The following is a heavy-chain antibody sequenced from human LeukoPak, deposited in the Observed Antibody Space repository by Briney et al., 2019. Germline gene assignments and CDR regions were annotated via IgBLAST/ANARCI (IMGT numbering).Heavy chain of an antibody. Sequence: GGSLRLSCAASGFTFSTYDMHWVRQAPGKGLEWVAAISYDGRYDFYADSVKGRFTISRDNSKNTLYLQMNSLRAEDTAVYYCAKDLEMTTINGVDYWGQGTLVTVSS. CDR1: GFTFSTYD. CDR3: AKDLEMTTINGVDY. J-gene: IGHJ4*02. V-gene: IGHV3-30*18. D-gene: IGHD5-24*01. CDR2: ISYDGRYD.